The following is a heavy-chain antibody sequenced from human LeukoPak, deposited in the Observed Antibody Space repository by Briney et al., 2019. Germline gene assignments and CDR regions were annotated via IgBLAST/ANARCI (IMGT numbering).Heavy chain of an antibody. CDR1: GGSISRSTYY. J-gene: IGHJ4*02. CDR2: IYYSGST. Sequence: SDTLSLTCSVSGGSISRSTYYWGWIRQPPGKGLEWIGSIYYSGSTYYNPSLKSRVTISVDTSKNQFSLKLSSVTAADTAVYYCARQYIAAANLYFDFWGQGTLVTVSS. D-gene: IGHD6-13*01. CDR3: ARQYIAAANLYFDF. V-gene: IGHV4-39*01.